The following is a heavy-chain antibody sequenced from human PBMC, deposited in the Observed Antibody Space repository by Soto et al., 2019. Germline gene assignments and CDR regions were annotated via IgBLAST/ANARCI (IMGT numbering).Heavy chain of an antibody. CDR1: GGTFSSYA. V-gene: IGHV1-69*06. J-gene: IGHJ4*02. D-gene: IGHD3-10*01. CDR2: IIPIFGTA. Sequence: QVQLVQSGAEVKKPGSSVKVSCKASGGTFSSYAIGWVRQAPGQGLEWMGGIIPIFGTANYAQKFQGRVTITADKSTSTAYMELSSLRSEDTAVYYCARGLIFGYYGSGSEDYWGQGTLVTVSS. CDR3: ARGLIFGYYGSGSEDY.